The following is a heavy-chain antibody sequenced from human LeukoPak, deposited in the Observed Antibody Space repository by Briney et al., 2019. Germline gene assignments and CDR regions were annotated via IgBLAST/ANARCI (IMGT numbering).Heavy chain of an antibody. CDR1: GGSISSSGYY. Sequence: SETLSLTCTVSGGSISSSGYYWGWIRQPPGQGLEWLGTIDYSGTTYHNPSLKSRVTISIDTSKNHFSLKLNSVTAADTAVYYCARDRYGDHTYFDYWGQGTLVTVSS. D-gene: IGHD4-17*01. CDR3: ARDRYGDHTYFDY. V-gene: IGHV4-39*02. CDR2: IDYSGTT. J-gene: IGHJ4*02.